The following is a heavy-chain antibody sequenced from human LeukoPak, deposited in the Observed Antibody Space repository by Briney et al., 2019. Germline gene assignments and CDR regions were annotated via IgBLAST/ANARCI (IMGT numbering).Heavy chain of an antibody. Sequence: SETQSLTCTVSGGSISSSSYYWGWIRQPPGKGLEWIGSIYYSGSTYYNPSLKSRVTISVDTSKNQFSLKLSSVTAADTAVYYCARQNRCNWNYEGYYYYYMDVWGKGTTVTVSS. CDR2: IYYSGST. D-gene: IGHD1-7*01. J-gene: IGHJ6*03. V-gene: IGHV4-39*01. CDR3: ARQNRCNWNYEGYYYYYMDV. CDR1: GGSISSSSYY.